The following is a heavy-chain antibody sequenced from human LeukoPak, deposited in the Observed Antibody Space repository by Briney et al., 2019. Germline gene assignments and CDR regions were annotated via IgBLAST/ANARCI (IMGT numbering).Heavy chain of an antibody. CDR3: ARVREYSSGCYFDS. J-gene: IGHJ4*02. CDR1: GFTFSGYY. V-gene: IGHV1-2*02. D-gene: IGHD6-19*01. Sequence: GASVTVSCTASGFTFSGYYLQWVRQAPGQGLDWMGWIKPDSGGTNYAQKFQGRVTMTRDTSIKTGYMELSRLRSDDTAMYYCARVREYSSGCYFDSWGQGTLVAVSS. CDR2: IKPDSGGT.